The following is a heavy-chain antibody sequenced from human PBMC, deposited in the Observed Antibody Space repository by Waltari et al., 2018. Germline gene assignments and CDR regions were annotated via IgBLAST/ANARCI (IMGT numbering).Heavy chain of an antibody. CDR2: IWYDGSNK. D-gene: IGHD5-18*01. CDR3: ARGTAMVTIFDY. V-gene: IGHV3-33*01. CDR1: GFPFSSYG. Sequence: QVQLVESGGGVVQPGRSLRLPCAASGFPFSSYGMHWVGQAPGKGLEWVAVIWYDGSNKYYADSVKGRFTISRDNSKNTLYLQMNSLRAEDTAVYYCARGTAMVTIFDYWGQGTLVTVSS. J-gene: IGHJ4*02.